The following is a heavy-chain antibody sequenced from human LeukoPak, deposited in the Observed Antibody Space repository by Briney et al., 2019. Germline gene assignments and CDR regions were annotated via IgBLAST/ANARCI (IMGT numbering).Heavy chain of an antibody. CDR3: AKSPPGVVPTAENWCDH. V-gene: IGHV3-21*04. CDR1: GFTFSSYS. D-gene: IGHD2-2*01. J-gene: IGHJ5*02. Sequence: GGSLRLSCAASGFTFSSYSMNWVRQAPGKGLEWVSSIISSSSYIYYADSVKGRFTTSRDNAKNSLYLQMNRLRAVDTDVYYCAKSPPGVVPTAENWCDHRGKGTLVTVSS. CDR2: IISSSSYI.